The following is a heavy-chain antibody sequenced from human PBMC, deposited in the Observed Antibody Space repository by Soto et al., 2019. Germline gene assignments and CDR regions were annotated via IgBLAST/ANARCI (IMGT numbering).Heavy chain of an antibody. CDR2: INQGGSER. Sequence: EVHLVESGGALVQPGGSLRLSCAASGFPFTVFWMSWVRQVPGKGLEWVANINQGGSERYYVDSVKGRFTISRDNADNSVYLQMTRLRVEDTAVYYCARDGPPQLLGQSYQFWGQGPVVPVSS. J-gene: IGHJ1*01. CDR3: ARDGPPQLLGQSYQF. D-gene: IGHD1-1*01. CDR1: GFPFTVFW. V-gene: IGHV3-7*01.